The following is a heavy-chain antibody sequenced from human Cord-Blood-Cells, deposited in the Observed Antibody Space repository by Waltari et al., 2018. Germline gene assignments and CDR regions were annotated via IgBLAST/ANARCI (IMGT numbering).Heavy chain of an antibody. CDR3: ARRYYDFWSGYQDGMDV. D-gene: IGHD3-3*01. CDR1: GGSFSGYY. Sequence: QVQLQQWGAGLLKPSETLSLTCAVYGGSFSGYYWRWIRQPPGKGLEWIGEINHSGSTNYNPALKSRVTISVDTSKNQFSLKLSSVTAADTAVYYCARRYYDFWSGYQDGMDVWGQGTTVTVSS. CDR2: INHSGST. J-gene: IGHJ6*02. V-gene: IGHV4-34*01.